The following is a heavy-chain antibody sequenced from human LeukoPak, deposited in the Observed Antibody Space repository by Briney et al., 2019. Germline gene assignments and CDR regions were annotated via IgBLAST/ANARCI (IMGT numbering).Heavy chain of an antibody. J-gene: IGHJ4*02. CDR3: ARADHVRYFDY. D-gene: IGHD1-14*01. Sequence: SETLSLTCTVSGGSVSSGSYYWSWIRQPPGKGLEWIGYIYYSGSTNYNPSLKSRVAISVDTSKNQFSLKLSSVTAADTAVYYCARADHVRYFDYWGQGTLVTVSS. V-gene: IGHV4-61*01. CDR1: GGSVSSGSYY. CDR2: IYYSGST.